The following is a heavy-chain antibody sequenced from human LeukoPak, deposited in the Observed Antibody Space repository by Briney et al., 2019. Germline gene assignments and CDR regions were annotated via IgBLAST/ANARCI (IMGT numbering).Heavy chain of an antibody. CDR2: ISGSGGNT. CDR1: GLTFSSYA. D-gene: IGHD6-13*01. CDR3: AKGYSSSWYNGGFEGDY. Sequence: GGSLGLSCAASGLTFSSYAMTWVRQAPGKGLEWVSAISGSGGNTHYADSVKGRFTITRDNSKNTLYLQMNSLRAEDTAVYYCAKGYSSSWYNGGFEGDYWGQGTLVTVSS. J-gene: IGHJ4*02. V-gene: IGHV3-23*01.